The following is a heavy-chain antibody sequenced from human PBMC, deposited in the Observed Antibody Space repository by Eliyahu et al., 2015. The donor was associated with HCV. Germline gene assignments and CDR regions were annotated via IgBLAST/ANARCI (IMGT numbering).Heavy chain of an antibody. CDR3: AKGGQQLVPYYFDY. CDR2: ISGSGGST. CDR1: GFTFSSYP. J-gene: IGHJ4*02. V-gene: IGHV3-23*01. Sequence: EVQLLESGGGLVQPGGSLXLSCSASGFTFSSYPMXWVRQAPGKGLEWVSAISGSGGSTYYADSVKGRFTISRDNSKNTLYLQMNSLRAEDTAVYYCAKGGQQLVPYYFDYWGQGTLVTVSS. D-gene: IGHD6-13*01.